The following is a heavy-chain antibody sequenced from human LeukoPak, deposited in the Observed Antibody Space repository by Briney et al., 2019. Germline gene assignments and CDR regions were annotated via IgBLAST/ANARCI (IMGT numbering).Heavy chain of an antibody. CDR2: ISSSGSTI. Sequence: GGSLRLSCAASGFTFSDYYMSWIRQAPGKGLEWVSYISSSGSTIYYADSVKGRFTISRDNAKNSLYLQMNSLRAEDTAVYYCARSTGYCSSTSCYGIFDYWGQGTPVTVSS. V-gene: IGHV3-11*04. D-gene: IGHD2-2*01. CDR1: GFTFSDYY. J-gene: IGHJ4*02. CDR3: ARSTGYCSSTSCYGIFDY.